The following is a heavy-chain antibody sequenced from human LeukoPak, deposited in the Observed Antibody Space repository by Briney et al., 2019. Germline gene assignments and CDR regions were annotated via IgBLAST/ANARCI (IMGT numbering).Heavy chain of an antibody. CDR2: IYYSGST. V-gene: IGHV4-59*01. CDR3: ARTYSSDWYGGDAFDI. CDR1: GGSISSYY. Sequence: SETLSLTCTVSGGSISSYYWSWIRQPPGKGLEWIGYIYYSGSTNYNPSLKSRVTISVDTSKNQFSLKLSSVTAADTAVYYCARTYSSDWYGGDAFDIWGQGTMVTVSS. D-gene: IGHD6-19*01. J-gene: IGHJ3*02.